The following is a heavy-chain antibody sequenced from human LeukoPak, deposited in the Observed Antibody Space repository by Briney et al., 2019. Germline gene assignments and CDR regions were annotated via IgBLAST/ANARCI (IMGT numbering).Heavy chain of an antibody. V-gene: IGHV3-30-3*01. CDR1: GFTFSSYA. CDR2: ISYDGSNK. J-gene: IGHJ6*02. CDR3: AKDSGSSMDV. Sequence: GGSLRLSCAASGFTFSSYAMHWVRQAPGKGLEWVAVISYDGSNKYYADSVKGRFTISRDNSKNTLYLQMNSLRAEDTAVYYCAKDSGSSMDVWGQGTTVTVSS.